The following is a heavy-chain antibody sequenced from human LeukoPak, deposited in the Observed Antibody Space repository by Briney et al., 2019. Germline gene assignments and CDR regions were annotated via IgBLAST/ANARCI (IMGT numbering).Heavy chain of an antibody. D-gene: IGHD5-18*01. Sequence: GGSLRLSCAASGFTFSSYAMSWVRQAPGKGLEWVSPISASGGDTYYADSVKGRFTISRDNSKNTLYLQMNGLRAEDTAVYYCAKGGYSHVDVWGQGTTVTVPS. CDR3: AKGGYSHVDV. CDR2: ISASGGDT. CDR1: GFTFSSYA. J-gene: IGHJ6*02. V-gene: IGHV3-23*01.